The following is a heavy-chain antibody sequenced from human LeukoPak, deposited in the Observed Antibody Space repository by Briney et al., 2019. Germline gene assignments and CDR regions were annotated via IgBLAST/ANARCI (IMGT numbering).Heavy chain of an antibody. CDR1: GGSISSSSYY. Sequence: SETLSLTFTVSGGSISSSSYYWGWIRPPPGKGLEWIGSIYYSGSTYYNPSLKSRVTIPVDTSKNQFSLKLSSVTAADTAVYYCASLSYYDSSGYLRFDPWGQGTLVTVSS. J-gene: IGHJ5*02. CDR3: ASLSYYDSSGYLRFDP. V-gene: IGHV4-39*01. CDR2: IYYSGST. D-gene: IGHD3-22*01.